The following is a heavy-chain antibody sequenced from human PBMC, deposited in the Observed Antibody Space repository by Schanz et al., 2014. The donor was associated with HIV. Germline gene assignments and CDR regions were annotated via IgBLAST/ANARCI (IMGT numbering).Heavy chain of an antibody. J-gene: IGHJ6*02. CDR2: INPNRGGT. D-gene: IGHD1-26*01. CDR1: GYSFTGFF. Sequence: QVQLVQSGAEVEKPGASAKVSCKASGYSFTGFFLHWVRQAPGQGLEWMGWINPNRGGTNYAQKYLGRVTMTRNTSISTAYMELSSLRSEDTAVYYCARRGLVGATLYYYYYGMDVWGQGTTVTVSS. V-gene: IGHV1-2*02. CDR3: ARRGLVGATLYYYYYGMDV.